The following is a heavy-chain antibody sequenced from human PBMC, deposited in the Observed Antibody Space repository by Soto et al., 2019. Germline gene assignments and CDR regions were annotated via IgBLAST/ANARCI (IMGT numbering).Heavy chain of an antibody. CDR2: IIPIFGTA. CDR3: ARTPPPPYSSSSQYYYYGMDV. D-gene: IGHD6-6*01. Sequence: QVQLVQSGAEVKKPGSSVKVSCKASGGTFSSYAISWVRQAPGQGLEWMGGIIPIFGTANYAQKFQGRVTITAEEFTSTGYMGGSGLRSDDTALYYCARTPPPPYSSSSQYYYYGMDVWCQGTRVTVSS. J-gene: IGHJ6*02. CDR1: GGTFSSYA. V-gene: IGHV1-69*01.